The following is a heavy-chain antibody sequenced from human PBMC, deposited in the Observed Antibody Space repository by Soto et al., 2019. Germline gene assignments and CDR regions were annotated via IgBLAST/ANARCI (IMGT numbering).Heavy chain of an antibody. CDR1: GGSISSSSYY. CDR2: IYYSGST. J-gene: IGHJ4*02. V-gene: IGHV4-39*01. Sequence: QLQLQESGPGLVKPSETLSLTCTVSGGSISSSSYYWGWIRQPPGKGLEWIGSIYYSGSTYYNPSLKSRVTLAVDTSKNQFSLKLSSVTAADTAVYYCARQDYGSGSYFPFDYWGQGTLVTVSS. D-gene: IGHD3-10*01. CDR3: ARQDYGSGSYFPFDY.